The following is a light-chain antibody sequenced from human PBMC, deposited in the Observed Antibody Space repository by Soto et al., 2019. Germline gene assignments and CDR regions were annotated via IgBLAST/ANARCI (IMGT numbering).Light chain of an antibody. V-gene: IGLV1-47*01. CDR3: APWGDSLSAHVL. J-gene: IGLJ2*01. CDR1: SSNIGSNY. CDR2: RNN. Sequence: QSVLTQPPSASGTPGQRVTISCSGSSSNIGSNYVYWYQHLPGTAPKLLIYRNNQRPSGVPDRFSGSKSGTSASLAISGLRSEDEADYYCAPWGDSLSAHVLFGGGTKVTVL.